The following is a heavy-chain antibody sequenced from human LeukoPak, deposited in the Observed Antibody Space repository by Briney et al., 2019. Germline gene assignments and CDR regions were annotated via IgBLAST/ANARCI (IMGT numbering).Heavy chain of an antibody. Sequence: PSETLSLTCAVYGGSFSGYYWSWIRQPPGKGLEWIGEINHSGSTNYNPPTKSRVTISVDTTKNQSSLKLSSVTAAATAVYYCARGAYSGTSFDSWGQRTLVTVSS. CDR2: INHSGST. CDR3: ARGAYSGTSFDS. D-gene: IGHD1-26*01. J-gene: IGHJ4*02. CDR1: GGSFSGYY. V-gene: IGHV4-34*01.